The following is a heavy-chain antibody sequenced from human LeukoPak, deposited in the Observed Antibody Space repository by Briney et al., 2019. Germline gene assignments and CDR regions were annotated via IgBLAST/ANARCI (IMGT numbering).Heavy chain of an antibody. Sequence: ASVKVSCKASGYTFTSYDINWVRQATGQGLEWMGWMNPNSGNTGYAQKFQGRVTMTTDTSTSTAYMELRSLRSDDTAVYYCARADYDYYYMDVWGKGTTVTVSS. CDR2: MNPNSGNT. V-gene: IGHV1-8*02. J-gene: IGHJ6*03. CDR3: ARADYDYYYMDV. CDR1: GYTFTSYD.